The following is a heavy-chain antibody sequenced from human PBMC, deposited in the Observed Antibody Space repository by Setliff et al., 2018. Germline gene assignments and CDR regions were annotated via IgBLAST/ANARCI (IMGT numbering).Heavy chain of an antibody. CDR3: AREGVDTRSSTDYRYYMDV. V-gene: IGHV1-69*05. J-gene: IGHJ6*03. Sequence: GASVKVSCKASGYTFSSYAVNWVRQAPGQGLEWMGGTIPLFGTTDYAQKFHGRVTIITDESTSTAYMELSSLTSDDTAVYYCAREGVDTRSSTDYRYYMDVWGKGTTVTVSS. CDR2: TIPLFGTT. D-gene: IGHD5-18*01. CDR1: GYTFSSYA.